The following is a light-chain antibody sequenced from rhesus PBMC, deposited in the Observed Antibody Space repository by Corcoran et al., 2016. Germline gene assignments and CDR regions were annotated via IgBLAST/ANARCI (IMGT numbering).Light chain of an antibody. CDR3: QQDGTTPLT. Sequence: DIQMTQSPSSLSASVGDRVTVTCRASQGINKELSWYQQKPGKASTLLISAASGLRTGVSSRFSGSGSVTYSTLTIRSLKPEDVETDYCQQDGTTPLTFGGGTKVEIK. J-gene: IGKJ4*01. CDR2: AAS. CDR1: QGINKE. V-gene: IGKV1-94*01.